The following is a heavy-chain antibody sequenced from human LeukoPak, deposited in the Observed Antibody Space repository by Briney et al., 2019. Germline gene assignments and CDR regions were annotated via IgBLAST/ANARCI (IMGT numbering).Heavy chain of an antibody. Sequence: GGSLRLSCAASGFIFTDYDLHWVRQPPGKGLEWVSVFGIAGDTYYADSVKGRFTISRNVAKNSLYLQMNNLRAGDTAVYYCVRTNGGTYYDYWGQGTLVAVSS. CDR2: FGIAGDT. CDR1: GFIFTDYD. V-gene: IGHV3-13*01. J-gene: IGHJ4*02. CDR3: VRTNGGTYYDY. D-gene: IGHD1-26*01.